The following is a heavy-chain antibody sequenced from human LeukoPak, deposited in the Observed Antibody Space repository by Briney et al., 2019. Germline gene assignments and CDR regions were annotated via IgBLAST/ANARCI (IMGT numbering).Heavy chain of an antibody. D-gene: IGHD3-22*01. Sequence: PGGSLRLSCAASGFTFSSYAMSWVRQAPGKGLEWVSVISGSGGSTYYADSVKGRFTIPSDNSKNTLYLQMNSLRAEDTAVYYCAKSIGSGSYYGGDYWGQGTLVTVSS. V-gene: IGHV3-23*01. CDR3: AKSIGSGSYYGGDY. J-gene: IGHJ4*02. CDR1: GFTFSSYA. CDR2: ISGSGGST.